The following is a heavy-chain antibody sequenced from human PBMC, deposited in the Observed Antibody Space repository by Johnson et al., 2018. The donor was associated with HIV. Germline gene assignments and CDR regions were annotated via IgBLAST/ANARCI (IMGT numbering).Heavy chain of an antibody. Sequence: VQLVESGGGVVRPGGSLRLSCAASGFTFDDDGMSWVRQVPGKGLEWVSGINWNGRSTGYADSVKGRFTISRDNAKSSMYLQMKSLRAEDTALYYCARVYVVSHTEFWSGYYNTFDIWGQGTMVTVSS. V-gene: IGHV3-20*04. D-gene: IGHD3-3*01. CDR3: ARVYVVSHTEFWSGYYNTFDI. CDR1: GFTFDDDG. J-gene: IGHJ3*02. CDR2: INWNGRST.